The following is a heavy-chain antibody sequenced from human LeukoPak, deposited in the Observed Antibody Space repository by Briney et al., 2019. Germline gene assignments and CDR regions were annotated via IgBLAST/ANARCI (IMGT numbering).Heavy chain of an antibody. V-gene: IGHV1-18*01. J-gene: IGHJ4*02. CDR3: AKSPVYYYDSSGYPYYFDY. Sequence: ASVKVSCKASGYTFTSYGISWVRQAPGQGLESMGWISAYNGNTNYAQKLQGRVTMTTDTSTSTAYMELRSLRSDDTAVYYCAKSPVYYYDSSGYPYYFDYWGQGTLVTVSS. D-gene: IGHD3-22*01. CDR1: GYTFTSYG. CDR2: ISAYNGNT.